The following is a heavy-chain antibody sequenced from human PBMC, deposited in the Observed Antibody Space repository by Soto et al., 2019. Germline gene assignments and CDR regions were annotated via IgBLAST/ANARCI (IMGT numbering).Heavy chain of an antibody. J-gene: IGHJ6*02. CDR1: GGSISSSSYY. V-gene: IGHV4-39*01. CDR3: ARQSYFDWLGSYYYYGMDV. D-gene: IGHD3-9*01. CDR2: IYYSGST. Sequence: SETLSLTCTVSGGSISSSSYYWGWIRQPPGKGLEWIGSIYYSGSTYYNPSLKSRVTISVDTSKNQFSLKLISVTAADTAVYYCARQSYFDWLGSYYYYGMDVWGQGTTVTVSS.